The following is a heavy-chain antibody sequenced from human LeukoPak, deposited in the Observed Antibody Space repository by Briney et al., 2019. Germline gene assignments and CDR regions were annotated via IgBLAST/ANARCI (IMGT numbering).Heavy chain of an antibody. J-gene: IGHJ6*04. CDR2: INPSGGST. V-gene: IGHV1-46*01. CDR1: GGAFSSYA. Sequence: GASVKVSCKASGGAFSSYAISWVRQAPGQGLEWMGIINPSGGSTSYAQKFQGRVTMTRDTSTSTVYMELSSLRSEDTAVYYCAREATTVTTQVYYYGMDVWGKGTTVTVSS. D-gene: IGHD4-17*01. CDR3: AREATTVTTQVYYYGMDV.